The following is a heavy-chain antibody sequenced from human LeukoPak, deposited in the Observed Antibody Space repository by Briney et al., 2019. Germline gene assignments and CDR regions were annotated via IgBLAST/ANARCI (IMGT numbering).Heavy chain of an antibody. D-gene: IGHD3-22*01. CDR1: GVSISSSNSY. Sequence: KSSETLSLTCTVSGVSISSSNSYCGWVRQPPGKGLEWIGCIYYSGNTYYNASRKSQVSISIDTSKNQFSLRLTSVTAADTAVYYCARHDAYYYDSSGWFDYWGQGTLVTVSP. CDR2: IYYSGNT. V-gene: IGHV4-39*01. CDR3: ARHDAYYYDSSGWFDY. J-gene: IGHJ4*02.